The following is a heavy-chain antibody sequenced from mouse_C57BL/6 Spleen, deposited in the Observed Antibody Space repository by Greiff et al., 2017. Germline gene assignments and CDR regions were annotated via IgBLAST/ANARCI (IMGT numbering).Heavy chain of an antibody. J-gene: IGHJ4*01. CDR3: AGYGSSYYYAMDY. V-gene: IGHV5-17*01. Sequence: EVKLMESGGGLVKPGGSLKLSCAASGFTFSDYGMHWVRQAPEKGLEWVAYISSGSSTIYYADTVKGRFTISRGNAKNTLFLQMTSLRSEDTAMXYCAGYGSSYYYAMDYWGQGTSVTVSS. CDR2: ISSGSSTI. CDR1: GFTFSDYG. D-gene: IGHD1-1*01.